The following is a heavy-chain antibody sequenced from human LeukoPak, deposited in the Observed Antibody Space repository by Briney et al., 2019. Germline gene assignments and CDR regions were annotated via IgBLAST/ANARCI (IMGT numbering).Heavy chain of an antibody. CDR2: IKTDGRTT. D-gene: IGHD3-22*01. J-gene: IGHJ4*02. V-gene: IGHV3-74*01. CDR1: GMTFSNHW. Sequence: GASLRLSCAASGMTFSNHWMHWVRQAPGKGLVWVSLIKTDGRTTIYADSVKGRFTISRDDGKSTLYLQMNSLRAEDTAIYYCTTGPSFGYEWWGQGTVVTVSS. CDR3: TTGPSFGYEW.